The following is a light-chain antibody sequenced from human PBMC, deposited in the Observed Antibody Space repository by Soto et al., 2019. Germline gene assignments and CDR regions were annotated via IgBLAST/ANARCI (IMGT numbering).Light chain of an antibody. CDR1: QTVGSY. CDR2: NAS. V-gene: IGKV3-11*01. J-gene: IGKJ1*01. CDR3: QQRSNWPLPWT. Sequence: EIVLTQSPATLSLSPGERATLSCRASQTVGSYLAWYQQKPCQVPRLLIYNASNRATGIPARFSGSGSGTDFPRTIGSLEPEDFAVYYCQQRSNWPLPWTFRQGAKVEIK.